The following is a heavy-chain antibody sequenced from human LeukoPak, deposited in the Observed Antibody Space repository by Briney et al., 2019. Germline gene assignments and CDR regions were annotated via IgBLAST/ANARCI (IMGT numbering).Heavy chain of an antibody. Sequence: PGGSLRLSCAASGFTFSSYAMHWVRQAPGKGLEWVAVISYDGSNKYYADSVKGRFTISRDNAKNSLFLQMNSLRAEDTALYYCARDRGPYDSSGYYPYDAFDIWGQGTMVTVSS. V-gene: IGHV3-30-3*01. D-gene: IGHD3-22*01. J-gene: IGHJ3*02. CDR1: GFTFSSYA. CDR2: ISYDGSNK. CDR3: ARDRGPYDSSGYYPYDAFDI.